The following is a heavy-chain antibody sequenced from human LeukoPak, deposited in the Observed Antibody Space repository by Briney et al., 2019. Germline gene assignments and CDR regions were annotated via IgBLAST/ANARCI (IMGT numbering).Heavy chain of an antibody. D-gene: IGHD6-19*01. CDR1: GYTFTSYG. CDR3: ARRYSSGWYGTANNWSDP. J-gene: IGHJ5*02. Sequence: GASVKVSCKASGYTFTSYGISWVRQAPGQGLEWMGWISAYNGNTNYAQKLQGRVTMTTDTSTSTAYMELRSLRSDDTAVYYCARRYSSGWYGTANNWSDPWGQGTLVTVSS. V-gene: IGHV1-18*01. CDR2: ISAYNGNT.